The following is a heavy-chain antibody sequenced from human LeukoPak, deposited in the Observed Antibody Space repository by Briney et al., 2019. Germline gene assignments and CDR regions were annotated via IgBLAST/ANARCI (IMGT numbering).Heavy chain of an antibody. J-gene: IGHJ4*02. CDR1: GFTFSNHW. D-gene: IGHD2-21*01. Sequence: GGSLRLSCAASGFTFSNHWLSWVRQAPGKGLQWVANIKQDGSEMYYVASVKGRFTISRDNAKNSLYLQLNSLRADDTAVYFCARDRPYYYFDYWGQGTLVTVSS. CDR2: IKQDGSEM. CDR3: ARDRPYYYFDY. V-gene: IGHV3-7*04.